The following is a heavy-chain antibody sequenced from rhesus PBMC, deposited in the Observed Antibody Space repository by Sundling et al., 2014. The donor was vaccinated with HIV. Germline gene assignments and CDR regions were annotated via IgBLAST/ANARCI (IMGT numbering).Heavy chain of an antibody. CDR3: ARERGSKVDF. Sequence: QVQLQESGPGLLKPSETLSLTCAVSGVSISGGYGWSWIRQPPGRGLEWIGRISGTVANTAYNPSLKRRVTISTDTSNNQFSLNLISVTAADTAVYYCARERGSKVDFWGQGVLVTVSS. CDR2: ISGTVANT. CDR1: GVSISGGYG. V-gene: IGHV4-92*01. D-gene: IGHD5-42*01. J-gene: IGHJ4*01.